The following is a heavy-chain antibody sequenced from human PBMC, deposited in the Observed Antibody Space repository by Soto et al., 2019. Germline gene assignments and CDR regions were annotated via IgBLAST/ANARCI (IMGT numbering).Heavy chain of an antibody. CDR3: VRDLDGSGAYYTDF. J-gene: IGHJ4*02. V-gene: IGHV1-18*01. CDR1: GYTFPNYG. CDR2: ISAYKTNI. D-gene: IGHD3-10*01. Sequence: ASVKVSCKASGYTFPNYGITWVRQAPGQGLEWMGWISAYKTNIKYAQKFQGRVTLTTDTSTSTAYMELRSLRSDDTAIYYCVRDLDGSGAYYTDFWGQGTLVTVSS.